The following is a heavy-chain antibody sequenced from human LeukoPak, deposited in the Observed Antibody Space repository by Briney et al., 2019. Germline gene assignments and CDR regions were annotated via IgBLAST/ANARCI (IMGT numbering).Heavy chain of an antibody. CDR2: INHSGST. D-gene: IGHD6-19*01. Sequence: PSETLSLTCAVYGGSFSGYYWSWIRQPPGKGLEWIGEINHSGSTNYNPSLKSRVTISVDTSKNQFSLKLGSVTAADTAVYYCARGRQWLVRAPDYWGQGTLVTVSS. V-gene: IGHV4-34*01. CDR1: GGSFSGYY. CDR3: ARGRQWLVRAPDY. J-gene: IGHJ4*02.